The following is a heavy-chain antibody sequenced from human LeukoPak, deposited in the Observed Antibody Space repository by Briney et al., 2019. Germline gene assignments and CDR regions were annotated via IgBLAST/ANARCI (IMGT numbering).Heavy chain of an antibody. CDR2: MNPNSGNT. CDR3: ARDMDIVVVPADIDAFDI. CDR1: GYTFTSYD. Sequence: GASVKVSCKASGYTFTSYDINWVRQATGQGLEWMGWMNPNSGNTGYAQKFQGRVTITADKSTSTAYMELSSLRSEDTAVYYCARDMDIVVVPADIDAFDIWGQGTMVTVSS. J-gene: IGHJ3*02. V-gene: IGHV1-8*01. D-gene: IGHD2-2*03.